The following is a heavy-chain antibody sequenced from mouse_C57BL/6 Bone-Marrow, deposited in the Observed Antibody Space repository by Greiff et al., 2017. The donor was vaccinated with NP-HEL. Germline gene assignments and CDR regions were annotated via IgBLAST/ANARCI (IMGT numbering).Heavy chain of an antibody. CDR1: GYSFTGYY. Sequence: EVQLQQSGPELVKPGASVKISCKASGYSFTGYYMNWVKQSPEKSLEWIGEINPSTGGTTYNQKFKAKATLTVDKSSSTAYMQLKSLTSEDSAVYYCAREGCGKKDYYAMDYWGQGTSVTVSS. CDR2: INPSTGGT. D-gene: IGHD1-1*02. J-gene: IGHJ4*01. V-gene: IGHV1-42*01. CDR3: AREGCGKKDYYAMDY.